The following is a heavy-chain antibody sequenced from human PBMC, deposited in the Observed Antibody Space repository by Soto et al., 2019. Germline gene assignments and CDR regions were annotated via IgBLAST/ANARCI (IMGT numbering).Heavy chain of an antibody. D-gene: IGHD6-19*01. CDR3: AKDPYSSGWYVYFDY. V-gene: IGHV3-23*01. CDR2: ISGSGGST. CDR1: GFTFSSYA. J-gene: IGHJ4*02. Sequence: GGSLRLSCAASGFTFSSYAMSWVRQAPGKGLEWVSAISGSGGSTYYADSVKGRFTIFRDNSKNTLYLQMNSLRAEDTAVYYCAKDPYSSGWYVYFDYWGQGTLVTVSS.